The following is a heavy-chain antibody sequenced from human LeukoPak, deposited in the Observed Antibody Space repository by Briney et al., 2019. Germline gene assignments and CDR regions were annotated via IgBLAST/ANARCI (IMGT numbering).Heavy chain of an antibody. V-gene: IGHV3-30*04. CDR1: GFTFSSYA. CDR2: ISYDGSNK. D-gene: IGHD4-17*01. CDR3: ARDHDYGDYSDAFDI. Sequence: PGGSLRLSCAASGFTFSSYAIHWVRQAPGKGLEWVAVISYDGSNKYYADSVKGRFTISRDNAKNSLYLQMNSLRAEDTAVYYCARDHDYGDYSDAFDIWGQGTMVTVSS. J-gene: IGHJ3*02.